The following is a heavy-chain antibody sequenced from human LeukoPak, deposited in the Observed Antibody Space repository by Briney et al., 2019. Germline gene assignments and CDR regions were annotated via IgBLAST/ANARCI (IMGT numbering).Heavy chain of an antibody. Sequence: GGSLRLSCAASGFTFSDYYMSWIRQAPGKGLEWVSYISSSSSYTNYADSVKGRFTISRDNAKKSLYLQMNSLRAEDTAVYYCARYSSGGGVEYWGQGTLVTVSS. D-gene: IGHD6-25*01. V-gene: IGHV3-11*06. CDR3: ARYSSGGGVEY. CDR1: GFTFSDYY. CDR2: ISSSSSYT. J-gene: IGHJ4*02.